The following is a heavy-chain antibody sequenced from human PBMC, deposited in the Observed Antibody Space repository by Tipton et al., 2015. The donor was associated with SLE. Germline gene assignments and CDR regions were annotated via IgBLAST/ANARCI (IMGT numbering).Heavy chain of an antibody. CDR3: AKDTDFDY. CDR2: IYSAGST. Sequence: SLRLSCAASGFIFSDYWMTWVRQAPGKGLEWVSLIYSAGSTSYADSVKGRFTVSRDTSKNTLYLQMNSLRAEDTAVYYCAKDTDFDYWGQGSLVTVSS. J-gene: IGHJ4*02. CDR1: GFIFSDYW. V-gene: IGHV3-23*03.